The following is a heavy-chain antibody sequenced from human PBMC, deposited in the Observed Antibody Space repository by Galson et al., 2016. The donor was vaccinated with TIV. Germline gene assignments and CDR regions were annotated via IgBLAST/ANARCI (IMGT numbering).Heavy chain of an antibody. D-gene: IGHD6-19*01. V-gene: IGHV1-69*10. CDR2: IMPILGIK. J-gene: IGHJ4*02. CDR3: ASSASSGWYVAFDY. CDR1: GGTLSSYA. Sequence: SVKVSCKASGGTLSSYAISWVRQAPGQGLEWMGGIMPILGIKNYAQKFQGRVKIIADESTSTVSMALSSLRSEDTAVDYCASSASSGWYVAFDYWGRGTLVTVSS.